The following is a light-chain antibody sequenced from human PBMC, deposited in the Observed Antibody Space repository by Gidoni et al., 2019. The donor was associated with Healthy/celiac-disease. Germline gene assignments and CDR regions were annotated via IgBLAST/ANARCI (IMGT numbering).Light chain of an antibody. CDR3: QQSGSSPYT. J-gene: IGKJ2*01. CDR1: QSVTNNY. V-gene: IGKV3-20*01. Sequence: EIVLTQSPGTLSLSPGERATLSCRASQSVTNNYLAWYQQKPGQAPRLVIYDASNRATGIPDMFRGSGSGPDFTLTISRLEPEDFAVYYCQQSGSSPYTFGQGSKLEIK. CDR2: DAS.